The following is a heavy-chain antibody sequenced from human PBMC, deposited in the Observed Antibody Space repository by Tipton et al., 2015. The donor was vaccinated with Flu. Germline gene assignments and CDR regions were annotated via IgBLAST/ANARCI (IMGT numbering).Heavy chain of an antibody. V-gene: IGHV3-23*01. CDR1: GFTFGRYA. J-gene: IGHJ6*03. Sequence: SLRLSCAASGFTFGRYAMTWVRQAPGKGLDWVSVVSGGGGRTYYADSVKGRFTISRDNSKNTLYLEMNSLRAEDTAVYYCARVPALEWLFSPYYMDVWGKGTTVTVTS. D-gene: IGHD3-3*01. CDR2: VSGGGGRT. CDR3: ARVPALEWLFSPYYMDV.